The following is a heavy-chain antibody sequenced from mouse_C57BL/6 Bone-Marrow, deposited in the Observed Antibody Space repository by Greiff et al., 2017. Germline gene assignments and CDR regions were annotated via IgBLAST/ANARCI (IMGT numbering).Heavy chain of an antibody. CDR1: GYTFTSYW. CDR3: ARVDDGYGYFDY. Sequence: VKLMASGAELVKPGASVKMSCKASGYTFTSYWITWVKQRPGQGLEWIGDIYPGSGSTNYNEKFKSKATLTVDTSSSTAYMQLSSLTSEDSAVYYCARVDDGYGYFDYWGQGTTLTVSS. CDR2: IYPGSGST. D-gene: IGHD2-3*01. J-gene: IGHJ2*01. V-gene: IGHV1-55*01.